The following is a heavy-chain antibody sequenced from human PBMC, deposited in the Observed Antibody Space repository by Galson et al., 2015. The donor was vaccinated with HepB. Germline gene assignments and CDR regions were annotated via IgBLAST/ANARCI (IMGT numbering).Heavy chain of an antibody. J-gene: IGHJ5*02. Sequence: SLRLSCAASGFAFSSYGMNWVRQAPGKGLEWVAVIWHDGSNEDYVDSVKGRFTISRDNSKSTLYLQMNGLRAEDTAIYYCATGFKLAGAAWGQGTLVTVSS. CDR2: IWHDGSNE. CDR3: ATGFKLAGAA. V-gene: IGHV3-33*01. CDR1: GFAFSSYG. D-gene: IGHD6-19*01.